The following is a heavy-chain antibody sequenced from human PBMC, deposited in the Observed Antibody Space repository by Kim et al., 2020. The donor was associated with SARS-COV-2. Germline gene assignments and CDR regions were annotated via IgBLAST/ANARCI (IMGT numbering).Heavy chain of an antibody. J-gene: IGHJ4*02. Sequence: PSLKSRVTISVDPSKNQFSLKLSSVTAADTAVYYCARHREPKYQLPHIDYWGQGTLVTVSS. CDR3: ARHREPKYQLPHIDY. D-gene: IGHD2-2*01. V-gene: IGHV4-39*01.